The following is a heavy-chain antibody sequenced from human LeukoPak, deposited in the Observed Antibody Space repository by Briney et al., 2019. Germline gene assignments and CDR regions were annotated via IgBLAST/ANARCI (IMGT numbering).Heavy chain of an antibody. Sequence: ASVKVSCKASGYIFTSYHMHWVRQAPGQGLEWMGVINPSGDTTNYAQKFQGRVTITRDTSTTTVYMELSSLRSEDTAVYYCAKDLLGNRGYGPPDSWGRGTLVTVSS. CDR3: AKDLLGNRGYGPPDS. V-gene: IGHV1-46*01. D-gene: IGHD5-18*01. CDR2: INPSGDTT. CDR1: GYIFTSYH. J-gene: IGHJ4*02.